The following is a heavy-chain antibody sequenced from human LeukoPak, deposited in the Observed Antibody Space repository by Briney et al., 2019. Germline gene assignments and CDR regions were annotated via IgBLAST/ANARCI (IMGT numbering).Heavy chain of an antibody. CDR2: INQDGSAK. J-gene: IGHJ4*02. V-gene: IGHV3-7*01. CDR3: ARDKIVGPTLLDY. CDR1: VVIFSDFW. Sequence: GGSLRLSCASSVVIFSDFWMIWVRQAPGKGLEWVANINQDGSAKYYVDSLKGRFTISRDNAKNSLYLQVNSLRAEDTAVYYCARDKIVGPTLLDYWGQGTLVTVSS. D-gene: IGHD1-26*01.